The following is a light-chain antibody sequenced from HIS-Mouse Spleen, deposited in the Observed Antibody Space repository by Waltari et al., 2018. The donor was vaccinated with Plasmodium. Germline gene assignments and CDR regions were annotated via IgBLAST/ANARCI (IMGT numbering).Light chain of an antibody. CDR1: NLGDNS. V-gene: IGLV3-1*01. J-gene: IGLJ2*01. Sequence: SYELTQPPSVSVSPGQKASITCSGENLGDNSACWYQQKPGQSPVLVIYQDSKRPSGIPERFSGSNSGNTATLTISGTQAMDEADYYCQAWDSSTVVFGGGTKLTVL. CDR3: QAWDSSTVV. CDR2: QDS.